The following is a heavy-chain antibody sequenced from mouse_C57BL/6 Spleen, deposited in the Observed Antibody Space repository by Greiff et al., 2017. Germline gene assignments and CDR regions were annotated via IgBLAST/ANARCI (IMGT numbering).Heavy chain of an antibody. J-gene: IGHJ2*01. V-gene: IGHV1-55*01. Sequence: QVQLQQPGAELVKPGASVKMSCKASGYTFTSYWLTWVKQRPGQGLEWIGDIYPGSGSTNYNEKFKSKTTLTVDTSSSAAYMQLSSLTSEDSAVYYCASPTGTLDYWDQGTTLTVSS. D-gene: IGHD4-1*02. CDR3: ASPTGTLDY. CDR1: GYTFTSYW. CDR2: IYPGSGST.